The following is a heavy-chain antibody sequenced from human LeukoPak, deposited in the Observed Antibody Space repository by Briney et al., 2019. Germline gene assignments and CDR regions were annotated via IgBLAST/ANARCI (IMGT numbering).Heavy chain of an antibody. J-gene: IGHJ6*03. CDR1: GFTFSSYT. CDR2: ISTSSSYI. V-gene: IGHV3-21*01. CDR3: ARLPMVRGVVIDHMDV. Sequence: PGGSLRLSCAVSGFTFSSYTMNWVRQAPGKGLEWVSSISTSSSYIYYADSVKGRFTISRDNARNSLYLEMNSLRAEDTAVYYCARLPMVRGVVIDHMDVWGKGTTVTVSS. D-gene: IGHD3-10*01.